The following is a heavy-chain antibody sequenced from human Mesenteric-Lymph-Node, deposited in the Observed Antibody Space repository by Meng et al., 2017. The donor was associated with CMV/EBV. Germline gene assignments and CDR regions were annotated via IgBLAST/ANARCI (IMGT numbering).Heavy chain of an antibody. J-gene: IGHJ6*02. D-gene: IGHD3-10*01. Sequence: GGSLRLSCAASGFTFSSYAMHWVRQAPGKGLEWVAVISYDGSNKYYADSVKGRFTISRDNSKNTLYLQMNSLRAEDTAVYYCAGGYGSGSYYNEIHYYYGMDVWGQGTTVTVSS. CDR2: ISYDGSNK. V-gene: IGHV3-30-3*01. CDR1: GFTFSSYA. CDR3: AGGYGSGSYYNEIHYYYGMDV.